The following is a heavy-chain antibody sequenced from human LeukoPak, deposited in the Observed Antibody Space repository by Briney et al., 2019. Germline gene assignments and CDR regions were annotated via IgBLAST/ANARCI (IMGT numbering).Heavy chain of an antibody. CDR1: GGSFSGYY. D-gene: IGHD4-17*01. J-gene: IGHJ2*01. CDR3: ARAGRYGANSGLANLYFDL. Sequence: SETLSLTCAVYGGSFSGYYWSWIRQPPGKGLEWIGEINHSGSTNYNPSLKSRVTISVDTPKNQFSLKLSSVTAADTAVYYCARAGRYGANSGLANLYFDLWGRGTLVTVSS. CDR2: INHSGST. V-gene: IGHV4-34*01.